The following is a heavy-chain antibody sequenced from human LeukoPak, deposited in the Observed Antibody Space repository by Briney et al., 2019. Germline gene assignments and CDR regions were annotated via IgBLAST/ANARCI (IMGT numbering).Heavy chain of an antibody. CDR2: ISGDGGST. Sequence: GGSLRLSCAASGFTIDDYARHWVRQAPGKGLEWVFLISGDGGSTYYADSVKGRFTISRDNSKNSLYLQMNSLRTEDTALYYCAKAKIQLSMLDAFDIWGQGTMVTVSS. D-gene: IGHD5-18*01. CDR3: AKAKIQLSMLDAFDI. J-gene: IGHJ3*02. V-gene: IGHV3-43*02. CDR1: GFTIDDYA.